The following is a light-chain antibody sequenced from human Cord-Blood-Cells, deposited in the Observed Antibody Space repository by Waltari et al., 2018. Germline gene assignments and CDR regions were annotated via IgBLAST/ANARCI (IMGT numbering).Light chain of an antibody. CDR3: QQSYSTPFN. V-gene: IGKV1-39*01. CDR1: QSISNY. J-gene: IGKJ3*01. CDR2: APS. Sequence: DIQQTQSPSSLSASVGDRVTITCRASQSISNYLNWYQQKPGKAPTHLIYAPSSLQSGFPSRFSGSGSGTDFTLTISNLQPEDFATYYCQQSYSTPFNFGPGTKVDIK.